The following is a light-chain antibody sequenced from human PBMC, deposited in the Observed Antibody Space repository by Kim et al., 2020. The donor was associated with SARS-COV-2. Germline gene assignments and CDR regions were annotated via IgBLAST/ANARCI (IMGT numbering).Light chain of an antibody. Sequence: SPRDSAPRSCRTGHSVYNTIAWYQQKPGQAPRLLMYEAVTRATGVPARFSGDGSGTEFTLTISSLESEDFAVYYCQQYNNWPPWTFGQGTKVDIK. J-gene: IGKJ1*01. CDR3: QQYNNWPPWT. CDR1: HSVYNT. CDR2: EAV. V-gene: IGKV3-15*01.